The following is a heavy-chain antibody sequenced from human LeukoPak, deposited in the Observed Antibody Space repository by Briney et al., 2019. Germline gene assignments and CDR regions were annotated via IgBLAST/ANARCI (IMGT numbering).Heavy chain of an antibody. Sequence: SETLSLTCTVSGGSISSSSYYWGWIRQPPGKGLEWIGSIYYSGSTYYNPSLKSRVTISVDTSKNQFSLKLSSVTAADTAVYYCARWPTIARSFSGLGGDAFDIWGQGTMVTVSS. D-gene: IGHD3-16*01. CDR1: GGSISSSSYY. J-gene: IGHJ3*02. V-gene: IGHV4-39*07. CDR2: IYYSGST. CDR3: ARWPTIARSFSGLGGDAFDI.